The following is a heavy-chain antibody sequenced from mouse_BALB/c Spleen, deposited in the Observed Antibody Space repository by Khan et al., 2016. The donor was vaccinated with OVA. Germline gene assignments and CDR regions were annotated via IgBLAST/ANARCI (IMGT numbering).Heavy chain of an antibody. CDR3: ARMDTPSLDY. V-gene: IGHV1-77*01. CDR1: GYIFSDYY. J-gene: IGHJ2*02. Sequence: QVQLQQSGTELARPGTSVKLSCKASGYIFSDYYISWVKQRTGQGLEWMGEIYPGSGNTYYNENFKDKASLTADKSSNTVYIQLSSLSSEDSAVYFCARMDTPSLDYWGQGSSLTVSS. CDR2: IYPGSGNT. D-gene: IGHD3-3*01.